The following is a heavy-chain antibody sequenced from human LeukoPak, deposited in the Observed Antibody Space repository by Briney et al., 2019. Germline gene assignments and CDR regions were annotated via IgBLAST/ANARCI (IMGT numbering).Heavy chain of an antibody. Sequence: SVKVSCKASGGTFSSYAISWVRQAPGQGLEWVGRIIPILGIANYAQKFQGRVTITADKSTSTAYMELSSLRSEDTAVYYCARDPGYGGYWGQGTLVTVSS. V-gene: IGHV1-69*04. CDR3: ARDPGYGGY. CDR2: IIPILGIA. J-gene: IGHJ4*02. CDR1: GGTFSSYA. D-gene: IGHD5-18*01.